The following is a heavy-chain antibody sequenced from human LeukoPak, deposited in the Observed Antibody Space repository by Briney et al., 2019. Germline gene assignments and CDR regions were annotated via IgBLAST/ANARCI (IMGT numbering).Heavy chain of an antibody. CDR1: GYTFTSYG. CDR3: ARDRRYTGYYDFWSGPNWYFDL. J-gene: IGHJ2*01. V-gene: IGHV1-18*01. D-gene: IGHD3-3*01. CDR2: ISAYNGNT. Sequence: ASVKVSCKASGYTFTSYGISWVRQAPGQRLEWMGWISAYNGNTNYAQKLQGRVTMTTDTSTSTAYMELRSLRSDDTAVYYCARDRRYTGYYDFWSGPNWYFDLWGRGTLVTVSS.